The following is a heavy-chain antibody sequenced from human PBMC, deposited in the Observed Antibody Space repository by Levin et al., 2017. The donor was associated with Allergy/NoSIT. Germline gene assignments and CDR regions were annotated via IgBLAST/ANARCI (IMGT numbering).Heavy chain of an antibody. CDR3: ARHFGGSNWFEP. CDR1: GFSLSTSGMC. Sequence: ESGPTLVKPTQTLTLTCTFSGFSLSTSGMCVSWIRQPPGKALEWLARIDWDDDKSYSTSLKTRLTISKDTSKNHVVLTMTNMDPVDTATYDCARHFGGSNWFEPWGQGTLVTVSS. J-gene: IGHJ5*02. V-gene: IGHV2-70*11. CDR2: IDWDDDK. D-gene: IGHD3-10*01.